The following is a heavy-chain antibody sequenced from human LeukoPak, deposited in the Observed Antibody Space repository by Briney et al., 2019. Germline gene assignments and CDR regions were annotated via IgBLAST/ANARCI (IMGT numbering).Heavy chain of an antibody. Sequence: SETLSLTCTVSGGSISSYYWSWIRQPPGKGLEWIGEINHSGSTNYNPSLKSRVTISVDTSKNQFSLKLSSVTAADTAVYYCARGFGGWLWLGVYFDYWGQGTLVTVSS. V-gene: IGHV4-34*01. J-gene: IGHJ4*02. CDR1: GGSISSYY. CDR3: ARGFGGWLWLGVYFDY. D-gene: IGHD3-9*01. CDR2: INHSGST.